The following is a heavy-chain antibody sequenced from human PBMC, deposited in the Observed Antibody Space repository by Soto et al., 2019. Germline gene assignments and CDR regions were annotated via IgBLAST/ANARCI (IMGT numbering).Heavy chain of an antibody. D-gene: IGHD5-12*01. V-gene: IGHV4-4*02. CDR3: ASEWGRSGYAPGKPTSYYCGMDV. CDR1: GGSISSSNW. J-gene: IGHJ6*02. Sequence: QVQLQESGPGLVKPSGTLSLTCAVSGGSISSSNWWSWVRQPPGKGLEWIGEIYHSGSTNYNPSLKSRVTRALDKAKNPFSLQLSSVTAADTAVYYCASEWGRSGYAPGKPTSYYCGMDVWGQGTTVTVSS. CDR2: IYHSGST.